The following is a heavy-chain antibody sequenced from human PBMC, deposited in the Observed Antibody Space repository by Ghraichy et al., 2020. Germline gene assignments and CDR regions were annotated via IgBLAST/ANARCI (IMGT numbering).Heavy chain of an antibody. CDR2: IYHTGST. J-gene: IGHJ4*02. D-gene: IGHD6-19*01. CDR1: GDSISTYY. CDR3: ALGGAVAGPYIHY. V-gene: IGHV4-59*01. Sequence: ETLSLTCNVSGDSISTYYWTWIRQPPGKELEWIGSIYHTGSTNYNPSLKSRVAISVDTSKNQFSLNLYSVTAADTAVYYCALGGAVAGPYIHYWGQGTLVSVSS.